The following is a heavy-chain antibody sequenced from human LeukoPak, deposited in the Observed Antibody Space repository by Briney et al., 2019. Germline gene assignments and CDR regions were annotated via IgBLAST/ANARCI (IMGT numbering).Heavy chain of an antibody. Sequence: PGGSLRLSCAASGFTFSDYYMSWIRQAPGKGLEWVSYISSSGSTIYYADSVKGRFTISRDNAKNSLYLQMNSLRAEDTAVYYCARDEYYYDSSTGFDYWGQGTPVTVSS. V-gene: IGHV3-11*04. CDR1: GFTFSDYY. J-gene: IGHJ4*02. CDR2: ISSSGSTI. D-gene: IGHD3-22*01. CDR3: ARDEYYYDSSTGFDY.